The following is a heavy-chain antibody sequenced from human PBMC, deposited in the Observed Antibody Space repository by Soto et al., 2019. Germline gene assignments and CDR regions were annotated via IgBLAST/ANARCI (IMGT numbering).Heavy chain of an antibody. J-gene: IGHJ6*02. V-gene: IGHV4-30-4*01. D-gene: IGHD3-3*01. CDR1: GGSISSGDYY. CDR3: GRGGEYDFWSGVNYGVDV. Sequence: VQLQESGPGLVKASQTLSLTCTVSGGSISSGDYYWSWIRQPPGKGLEWIGYIYNSGSTYYNPSLKSQVTMSIDTCENQFSLKLRSVTAADTAVYFCGRGGEYDFWSGVNYGVDVWGQGTTVTVSS. CDR2: IYNSGST.